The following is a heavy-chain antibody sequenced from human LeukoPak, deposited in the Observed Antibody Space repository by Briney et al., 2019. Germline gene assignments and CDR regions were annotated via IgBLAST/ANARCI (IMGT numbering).Heavy chain of an antibody. Sequence: GGSLRLSCAASGFTVSSNYMSWVRQAPGKGPEWVSVIYSGGSTYYADSVKGRFTISRDNSKNTLYLQMNSPRAEDTAVYYCARDTTTAFDYWGQGTLVTVSS. CDR3: ARDTTTAFDY. CDR2: IYSGGST. D-gene: IGHD4-11*01. V-gene: IGHV3-53*01. J-gene: IGHJ4*02. CDR1: GFTVSSNY.